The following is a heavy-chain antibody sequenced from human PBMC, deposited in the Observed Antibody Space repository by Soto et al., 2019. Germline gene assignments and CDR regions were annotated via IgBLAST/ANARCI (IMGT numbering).Heavy chain of an antibody. CDR2: ISYDGSNK. D-gene: IGHD1-26*01. Sequence: GGSLRLSCAASGFTFDDYGMSWVRQAPGKGLEWVSVISYDGSNKYYADSVKGRFTISRDNSKNTLYLQMNSLRAEDTAVYYCAKDGSPSVGATTVYYYYYGMDVWGQGTTVTVSS. CDR1: GFTFDDYG. V-gene: IGHV3-30*18. CDR3: AKDGSPSVGATTVYYYYYGMDV. J-gene: IGHJ6*02.